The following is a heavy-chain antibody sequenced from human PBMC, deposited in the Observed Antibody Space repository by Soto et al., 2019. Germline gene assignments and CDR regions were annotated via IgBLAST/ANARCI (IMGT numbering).Heavy chain of an antibody. V-gene: IGHV1-69*12. D-gene: IGHD3-10*02. J-gene: IGHJ6*01. Sequence: QVQLVQSGAEVKKPRSSVKVSCKASGGSFSNFALISWVRQAPGQGLEWMGGIIPIDATVNYAQKFQGRITLTADESTTTAYMALGSLSSEDTAVYYCARDLLVFGYTYGDVWGQGTTVTVSS. CDR1: GGSFSNFA. CDR3: ARDLLVFGYTYGDV. CDR2: IIPIDATV.